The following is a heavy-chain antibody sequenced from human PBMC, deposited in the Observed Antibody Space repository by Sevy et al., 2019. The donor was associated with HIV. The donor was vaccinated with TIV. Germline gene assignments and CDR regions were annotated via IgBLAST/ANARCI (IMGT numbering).Heavy chain of an antibody. V-gene: IGHV4-4*07. CDR3: ARGGDMIRGVIGSEYAFFHMDV. CDR1: GDAISDYH. J-gene: IGHJ6*02. CDR2: IFGSGIT. D-gene: IGHD3-10*01. Sequence: SETLSLTCSVSGDAISDYHWTWLRQPAGKGLEWIGHIFGSGITRFNPALKTRVTMWADRSKNQFSVMLTSATTADTAVDYCARGGDMIRGVIGSEYAFFHMDVWGPGTTVTVSS.